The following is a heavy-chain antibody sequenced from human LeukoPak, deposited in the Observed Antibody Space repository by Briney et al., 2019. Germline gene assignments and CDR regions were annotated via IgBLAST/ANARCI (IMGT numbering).Heavy chain of an antibody. Sequence: SETLSLTCTVSGGSISSYHWTWIRQPPGKGLEWIGYIYNSGSTNYNPSLKSRVTISVDTSKNQFSLKLSSVTAADTAVYYCARHDSSGCYLYWGQGTLVSVSS. J-gene: IGHJ4*02. D-gene: IGHD6-19*01. V-gene: IGHV4-59*08. CDR3: ARHDSSGCYLY. CDR1: GGSISSYH. CDR2: IYNSGST.